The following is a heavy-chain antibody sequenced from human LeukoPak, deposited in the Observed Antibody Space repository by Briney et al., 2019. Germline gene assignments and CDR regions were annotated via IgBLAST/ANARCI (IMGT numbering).Heavy chain of an antibody. D-gene: IGHD3-10*01. CDR3: ARPARSGIYYPDALEN. CDR2: ISSSGTAT. J-gene: IGHJ3*02. Sequence: PGGSLRLSCTASGFTFDDYYITWIRQAPGKGLDWVAYISSSGTATYYADSVKGRFTISRDNAKNTLYLQMDSLKAEDTAMYYCARPARSGIYYPDALENWGQGTMVTVSS. CDR1: GFTFDDYY. V-gene: IGHV3-11*04.